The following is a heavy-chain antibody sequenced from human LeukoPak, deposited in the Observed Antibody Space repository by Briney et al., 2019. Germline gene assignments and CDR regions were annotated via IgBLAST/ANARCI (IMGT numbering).Heavy chain of an antibody. V-gene: IGHV3-7*05. CDR1: GFTFSSAN. D-gene: IGHD3-16*02. Sequence: GSLSLTCAVSGFTFSSANWWSGVQAPGQGLEWVANIKQDGSDKYYVDSVKGRFTISRDNAKNSLYLQMNSLRVEDTAIYFCAIYRPLEYLGQGTLVTVSS. CDR2: IKQDGSDK. J-gene: IGHJ4*02. CDR3: AIYRPLEY.